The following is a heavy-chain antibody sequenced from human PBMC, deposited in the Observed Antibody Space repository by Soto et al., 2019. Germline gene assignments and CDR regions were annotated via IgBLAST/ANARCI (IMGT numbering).Heavy chain of an antibody. CDR2: ISASGTTT. CDR1: GFDFKYYA. V-gene: IGHV3-23*01. Sequence: PGGSLRLSCTASGFDFKYYAMSWVRQAPGKGLEWVSAISASGTTTYYADSVQGRFTISRDNSMNTLHLQMNSLRADDTAVYYCAKGPRSNRLIAFGEDYWGQGTLVTVSS. CDR3: AKGPRSNRLIAFGEDY. D-gene: IGHD3-16*01. J-gene: IGHJ4*02.